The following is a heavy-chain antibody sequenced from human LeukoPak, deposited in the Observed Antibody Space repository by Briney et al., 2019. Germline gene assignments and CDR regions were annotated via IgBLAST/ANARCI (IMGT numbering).Heavy chain of an antibody. J-gene: IGHJ4*02. CDR2: ITGSGTTI. Sequence: PGGSLRLSCAASGFTFSDYSMTWIRQAPGKGLEWVSYITGSGTTIYYADSAKGRFTISRDNAKNSVYLQMNSLRAEDTAVYYCARDRRSGPRTDYWGQGTLVTVSS. D-gene: IGHD6-19*01. V-gene: IGHV3-11*01. CDR3: ARDRRSGPRTDY. CDR1: GFTFSDYS.